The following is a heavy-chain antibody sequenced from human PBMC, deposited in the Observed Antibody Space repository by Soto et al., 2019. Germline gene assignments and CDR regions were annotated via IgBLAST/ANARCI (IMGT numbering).Heavy chain of an antibody. D-gene: IGHD3-22*01. V-gene: IGHV3-11*01. CDR3: ARTNYYDSSGYSIGMDV. Sequence: GGSRRLSCAASGFTFSDYYMSWIRQAPGKGLEGGSYISSSGSTIHYADPVKGRFTISRDNAKTSLYLQMNSVRAEDTAVYYCARTNYYDSSGYSIGMDVWGQGTTVTVSS. CDR2: ISSSGSTI. CDR1: GFTFSDYY. J-gene: IGHJ6*02.